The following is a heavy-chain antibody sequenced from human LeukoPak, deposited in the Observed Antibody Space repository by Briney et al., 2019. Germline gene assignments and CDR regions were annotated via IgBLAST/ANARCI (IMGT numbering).Heavy chain of an antibody. J-gene: IGHJ4*02. CDR1: GFTFSSYA. CDR2: INGSGGRI. CDR3: AKGGVKSIAVAAPEGY. D-gene: IGHD6-19*01. Sequence: GGSLRLSCAASGFTFSSYAMSWVRQAPGKGLEWVSAINGSGGRIYYADSVKGRFTISRDNSKSTLYLQMNTLRAEDTAVYYCAKGGVKSIAVAAPEGYWGQGTLVTVSS. V-gene: IGHV3-23*01.